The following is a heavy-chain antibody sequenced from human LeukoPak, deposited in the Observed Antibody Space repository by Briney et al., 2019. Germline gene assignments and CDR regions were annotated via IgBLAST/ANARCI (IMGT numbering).Heavy chain of an antibody. CDR3: ATDPAGIGSESY. Sequence: GGSLRLSCVASGFTFSSYWMSWVRQAPGKGLEWVANIKKDGSQKYYVDSVKGRLTISRDNAKNSQFLQMNSLRVEDTAMYYCATDPAGIGSESYWGQGTQVTVSS. CDR1: GFTFSSYW. V-gene: IGHV3-7*01. D-gene: IGHD1-14*01. J-gene: IGHJ4*02. CDR2: IKKDGSQK.